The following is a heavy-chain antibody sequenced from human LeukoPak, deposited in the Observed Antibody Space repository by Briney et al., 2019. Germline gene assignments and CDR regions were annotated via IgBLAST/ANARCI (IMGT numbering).Heavy chain of an antibody. CDR3: ARGQWGLFPGADY. D-gene: IGHD3-10*01. Sequence: PGGSLRLSCAASGFTFSSYSMNWVRQAPGKGLEWVSYISSSSSTIYYADSVKGRFTISRDNAKNSLYLQMNSLRAEDTAVYYCARGQWGLFPGADYWGQGTLVTVSS. CDR1: GFTFSSYS. V-gene: IGHV3-48*01. J-gene: IGHJ4*02. CDR2: ISSSSSTI.